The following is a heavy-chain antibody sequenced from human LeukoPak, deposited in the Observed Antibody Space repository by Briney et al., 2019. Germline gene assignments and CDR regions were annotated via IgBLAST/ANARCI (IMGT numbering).Heavy chain of an antibody. V-gene: IGHV3-21*01. CDR2: ISSSSRNI. CDR1: GLTFSTYS. D-gene: IGHD2-15*01. Sequence: GGSLRLSCAVSGLTFSTYSMNWVRQAPGKGLEWVSSISSSSRNIYYADSLRGRFTISRDNAKNSLYLQMNSLRAEDMAVYYCATSTAGGWYRASHYFDSGGQEILFPVSS. CDR3: ATSTAGGWYRASHYFDS. J-gene: IGHJ4*02.